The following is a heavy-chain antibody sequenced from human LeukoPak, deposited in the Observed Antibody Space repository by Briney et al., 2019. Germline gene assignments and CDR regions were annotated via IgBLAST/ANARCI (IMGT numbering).Heavy chain of an antibody. CDR1: GGSISSGGYY. Sequence: SQTLSLTCTVSGGSISSGGYYWSWIRQPPGKGLEWIGYIYHSGSTYYNPSLKSRVTISVDRSKNQFSLKLSSVTAADTAVYYCATGGSNTPYPDYWGQGTLVTVSS. V-gene: IGHV4-30-2*01. CDR3: ATGGSNTPYPDY. J-gene: IGHJ4*02. D-gene: IGHD2/OR15-2a*01. CDR2: IYHSGST.